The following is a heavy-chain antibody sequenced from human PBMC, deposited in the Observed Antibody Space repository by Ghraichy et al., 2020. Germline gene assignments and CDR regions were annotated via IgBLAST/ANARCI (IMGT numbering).Heavy chain of an antibody. CDR1: GGSFSGYY. CDR2: INHSGST. CDR3: ARDCSSTTCYTNYYYYGMDV. J-gene: IGHJ6*02. Sequence: SETLSLTCAVYGGSFSGYYWSWIRQPPGKGLEWIGEINHSGSTNYNPSLKSRVTISVDTSKNQFSLKLNSVTAADTAVYYCARDCSSTTCYTNYYYYGMDVWGQGTTVTVSS. D-gene: IGHD2-2*02. V-gene: IGHV4-34*01.